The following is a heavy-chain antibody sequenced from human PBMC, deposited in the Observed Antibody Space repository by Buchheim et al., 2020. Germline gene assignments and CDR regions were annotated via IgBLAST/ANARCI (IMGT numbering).Heavy chain of an antibody. D-gene: IGHD6-19*01. CDR1: GFTFSSYS. CDR3: ARLSIAVAGTNY. V-gene: IGHV3-48*01. CDR2: ISSSSSTI. J-gene: IGHJ4*02. Sequence: EVQLVESGGGLVQPGGSLRLSCAASGFTFSSYSMNWVRQAPGKGLEWVSYISSSSSTIYYADSVKGRFTISRDNPKNSLFLQMNSLRAEDTAVYYCARLSIAVAGTNYWGQGTL.